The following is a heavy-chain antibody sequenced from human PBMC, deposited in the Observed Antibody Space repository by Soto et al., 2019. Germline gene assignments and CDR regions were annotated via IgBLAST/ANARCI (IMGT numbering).Heavy chain of an antibody. Sequence: EVQLLESGGGLVQPGGSLRLSCAASGFTFSTYAMSWVRQAPGKGLEWVSAITGSGGRTYYADSVKGRVTISRDNSKNTLYLQMNSLRAEDTAVYYCAKDRIYRSSGYDLGDYWGQGTLVTVSS. V-gene: IGHV3-23*01. J-gene: IGHJ4*02. CDR1: GFTFSTYA. CDR2: ITGSGGRT. CDR3: AKDRIYRSSGYDLGDY. D-gene: IGHD5-12*01.